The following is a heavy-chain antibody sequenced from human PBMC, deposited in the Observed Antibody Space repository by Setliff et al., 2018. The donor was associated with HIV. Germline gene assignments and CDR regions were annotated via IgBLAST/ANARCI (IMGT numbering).Heavy chain of an antibody. CDR1: GGTISNNNYH. CDR2: IYYLGNT. D-gene: IGHD3-10*01. V-gene: IGHV4-39*01. Sequence: PSETLSLTWRVSGGTISNNNYHWGWIRQPPGEGLEWIGSIYYLGNTYYNPSLKSRLTISVDTSRNLFSLHLSSVTAADTAVYYCARLFSGSPGDYWGQGTLVTVSS. J-gene: IGHJ4*02. CDR3: ARLFSGSPGDY.